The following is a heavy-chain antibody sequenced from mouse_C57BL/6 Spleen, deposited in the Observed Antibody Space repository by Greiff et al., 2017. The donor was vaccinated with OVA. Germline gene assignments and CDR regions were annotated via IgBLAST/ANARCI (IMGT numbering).Heavy chain of an antibody. Sequence: VQLQQPGTELVKPGASVKLSCKASGYTFTSYWMHWVKQRPGQGLEWIGNINPSNGGTNYNEKFKSKATLTVDKSSSTAYMQLSSLTSEDSAVYYCARGGIYDGYLRYFDVWGTGTTVTVSS. CDR3: ARGGIYDGYLRYFDV. D-gene: IGHD2-3*01. CDR1: GYTFTSYW. CDR2: INPSNGGT. V-gene: IGHV1-53*01. J-gene: IGHJ1*03.